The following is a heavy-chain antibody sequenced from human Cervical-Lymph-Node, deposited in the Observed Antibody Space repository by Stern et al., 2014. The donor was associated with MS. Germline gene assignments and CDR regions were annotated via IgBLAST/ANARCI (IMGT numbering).Heavy chain of an antibody. CDR2: IYYSGNT. D-gene: IGHD6-6*01. V-gene: IGHV4-39*02. CDR1: GGSISSSSYY. Sequence: QVHLQESGPGLVKPLETLSLTCNVPGGSISSSSYYWGWIRQPPGEGLDWIGNIYYSGNTSYSPSLRIRVTISVDTSKNHFPLKLSSVTAADTAVYYCARGYYSRSPPPFDYWGQGTLVTVSS. J-gene: IGHJ4*02. CDR3: ARGYYSRSPPPFDY.